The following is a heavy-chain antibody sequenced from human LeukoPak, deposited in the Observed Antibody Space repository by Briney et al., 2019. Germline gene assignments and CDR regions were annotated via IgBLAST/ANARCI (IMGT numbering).Heavy chain of an antibody. V-gene: IGHV3-49*04. J-gene: IGHJ4*02. Sequence: GRPLRLSCSAGGFTFSAYAVTWVRQAPGKGLEWVGFIRNKANGGTADYAASVKGRFTISRDDSKTIAYLQMNSLKIEDTAVYYCSRAYSTGWLGINDYWGQGAQVTVSS. D-gene: IGHD6-19*01. CDR1: GFTFSAYA. CDR3: SRAYSTGWLGINDY. CDR2: IRNKANGGTA.